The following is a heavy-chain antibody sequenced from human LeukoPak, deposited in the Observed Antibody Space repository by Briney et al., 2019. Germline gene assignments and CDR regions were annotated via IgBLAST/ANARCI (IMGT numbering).Heavy chain of an antibody. V-gene: IGHV1-18*03. Sequence: ASVKVSCKASGYPFTSFGISWVRQAPGQGLEWMGWISGYNGKTNYAQNLQGRVTMTTDTSTSTAYVELGSLRSDDMAVYYCARYRVYDYSNPRGFDYWGQGTLVTVSS. J-gene: IGHJ4*02. CDR2: ISGYNGKT. CDR3: ARYRVYDYSNPRGFDY. CDR1: GYPFTSFG. D-gene: IGHD4-11*01.